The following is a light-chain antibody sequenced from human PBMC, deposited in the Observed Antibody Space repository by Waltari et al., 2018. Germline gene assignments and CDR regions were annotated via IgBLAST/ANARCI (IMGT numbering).Light chain of an antibody. J-gene: IGKJ2*01. CDR3: QQYYSTPYT. CDR2: WAS. V-gene: IGKV4-1*01. Sequence: DIMMTQSPDSLAVSLGERATINCKSSQSILFTSNNKNYLAWYQQRPGQPPKLLIYWASTRESGVPDRFSGSGSGTDFTLTISSLQTEDGAVYYCQQYYSTPYTFGQGTKLEI. CDR1: QSILFTSNNKNY.